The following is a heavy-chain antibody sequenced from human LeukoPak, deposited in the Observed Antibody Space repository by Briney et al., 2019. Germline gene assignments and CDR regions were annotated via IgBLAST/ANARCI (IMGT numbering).Heavy chain of an antibody. CDR3: ARVLYGSGSPPGA. CDR1: VGTFSSYA. V-gene: IGHV1-8*02. CDR2: MNPNSCNT. J-gene: IGHJ5*02. D-gene: IGHD3-10*01. Sequence: ASVNVSCKSSVGTFSSYAISWVRQATGQGLEWMGWMNPNSCNTGYAHHFQGRVTMTRNTSISTAYMELSSPISEAPAVEYCARVLYGSGSPPGAWGQGTLVTVSS.